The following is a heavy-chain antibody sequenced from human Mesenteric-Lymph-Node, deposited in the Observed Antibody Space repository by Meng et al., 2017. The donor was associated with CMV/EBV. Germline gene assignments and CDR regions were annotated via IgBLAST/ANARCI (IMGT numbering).Heavy chain of an antibody. CDR1: GFTFADYT. CDR3: ARDRPYSSSSRAPYYFDY. V-gene: IGHV3-43*01. CDR2: ISWDSSRT. J-gene: IGHJ4*02. D-gene: IGHD6-6*01. Sequence: GESLTISCGASGFTFADYTMHWVRQVPGKGLEWVSLISWDSSRTAYGDSVKGRFTISRDNAKNSLYLQMNSLRAEDTAVYYCARDRPYSSSSRAPYYFDYWGQGTLVTVSS.